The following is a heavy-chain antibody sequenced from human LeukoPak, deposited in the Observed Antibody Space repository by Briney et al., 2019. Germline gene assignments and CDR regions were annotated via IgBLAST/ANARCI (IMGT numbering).Heavy chain of an antibody. CDR3: AREYSGSYYYYYGMDV. Sequence: SETLSLTGTGSGGSISSYYWSWIRQPAGKGLEWIGRIYTSGSTNYNPSLKSRVTMSVDTSKNQFSLKLSSVTAADTAVYYCAREYSGSYYYYYGMDVWGQGTTVTVSS. D-gene: IGHD1-26*01. CDR2: IYTSGST. V-gene: IGHV4-4*07. J-gene: IGHJ6*02. CDR1: GGSISSYY.